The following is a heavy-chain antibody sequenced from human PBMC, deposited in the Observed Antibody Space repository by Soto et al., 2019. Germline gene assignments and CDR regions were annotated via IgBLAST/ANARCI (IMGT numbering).Heavy chain of an antibody. Sequence: SLTCAVSGGSISSSNWWSWVRQPPGKGLEWIGEIYHSGSTNYNPSLKSRVTISVDKSKNQFSLKLSSVTAADTAVYYCARVRERIAVAGTGDAFDIWGQGTMVT. CDR2: IYHSGST. V-gene: IGHV4-4*02. J-gene: IGHJ3*02. D-gene: IGHD6-19*01. CDR3: ARVRERIAVAGTGDAFDI. CDR1: GGSISSSNW.